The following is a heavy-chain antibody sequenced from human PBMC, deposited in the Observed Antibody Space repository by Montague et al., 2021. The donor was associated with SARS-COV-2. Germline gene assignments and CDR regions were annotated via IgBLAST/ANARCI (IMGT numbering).Heavy chain of an antibody. CDR1: GGSFSSGDSY. CDR2: LHYAGSA. V-gene: IGHV4-39*01. D-gene: IGHD6-13*01. J-gene: IGHJ4*02. Sequence: SETRSLTCSVSGGSFSSGDSYWGWLRQAPGKGLEWIGDLHYAGSAYYNPSLRSRVTISADTSKNQFSLKLNSVTAADTAVYYCVATYNGNWYYFDYWGQGTRGTVSS. CDR3: VATYNGNWYYFDY.